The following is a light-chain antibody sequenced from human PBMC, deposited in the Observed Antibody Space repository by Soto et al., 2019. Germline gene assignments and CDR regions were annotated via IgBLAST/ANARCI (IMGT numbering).Light chain of an antibody. V-gene: IGLV2-14*02. CDR2: EAT. J-gene: IGLJ1*01. Sequence: QSALTQPASVSGSPGQSITVSCTGTKNNLGSYDLVSWYQKYPDKAPTLLIYEATKRPSGISDRFSGSKSGFTASLAITGLQAEDEADYYCQSYDMSLNNHVFGTGTKVTVL. CDR1: KNNLGSYDL. CDR3: QSYDMSLNNHV.